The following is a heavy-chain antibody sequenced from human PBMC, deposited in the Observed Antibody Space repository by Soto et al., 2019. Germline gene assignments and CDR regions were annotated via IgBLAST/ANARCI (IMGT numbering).Heavy chain of an antibody. J-gene: IGHJ3*01. Sequence: GGSLRLSCAASGFTFSNYAMSWVRQAPGKGPEWVSFISGSGNGTYYADSVKGRFTISRDNSKNTLYVQMNNLRAEDTAIYYCAKRFFGSGSPPGAFDVWGQGTMVTVSS. D-gene: IGHD3-10*01. CDR2: ISGSGNGT. V-gene: IGHV3-23*01. CDR1: GFTFSNYA. CDR3: AKRFFGSGSPPGAFDV.